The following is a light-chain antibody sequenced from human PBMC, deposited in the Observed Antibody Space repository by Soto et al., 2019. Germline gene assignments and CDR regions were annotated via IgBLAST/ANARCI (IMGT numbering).Light chain of an antibody. V-gene: IGKV3-15*01. CDR1: QSVSSN. CDR2: GAS. Sequence: IVMTQAPATLSVSPGERAPLSCRASQSVSSNLAWYQQKPGQAPRLLIYGASTRATGIPARFSGSGSGTEFTLTISSLQSEDFAVYYCQQYNNWPPTFGQGSKVDI. CDR3: QQYNNWPPT. J-gene: IGKJ1*01.